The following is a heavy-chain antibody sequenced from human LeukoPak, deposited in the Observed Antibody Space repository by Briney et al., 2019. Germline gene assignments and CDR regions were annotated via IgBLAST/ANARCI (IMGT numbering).Heavy chain of an antibody. CDR3: ARRHDYGPDVNWFDP. D-gene: IGHD4/OR15-4a*01. Sequence: SETLSLTCTVSGGSISSSSYYWGWIRQPPGKGLEWIGSIYYSGSTYYNPSLKRRVTISVDTSKNQFSLKLSSVTAADTAVYYCARRHDYGPDVNWFDPWGQGTLVTVSS. J-gene: IGHJ5*02. CDR1: GGSISSSSYY. V-gene: IGHV4-39*01. CDR2: IYYSGST.